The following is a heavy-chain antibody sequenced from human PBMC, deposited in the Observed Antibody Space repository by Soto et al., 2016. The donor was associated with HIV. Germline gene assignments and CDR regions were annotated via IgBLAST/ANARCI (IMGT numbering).Heavy chain of an antibody. J-gene: IGHJ4*02. D-gene: IGHD3-10*01. V-gene: IGHV1-2*02. CDR3: ARGDNYGAGTYPFYFDY. CDR2: INPYTGGT. CDR1: GYTFTGYY. Sequence: QVQLVQSGAEVKKPGASVKVSCKASGYTFTGYYMHWVRQAPGQGLEWMGWINPYTGGTNYAQKFQGRVTMTRDTSISTAYMELSRLRSDDTAVYYCARGDNYGAGTYPFYFDYWGQGTLVTVSS.